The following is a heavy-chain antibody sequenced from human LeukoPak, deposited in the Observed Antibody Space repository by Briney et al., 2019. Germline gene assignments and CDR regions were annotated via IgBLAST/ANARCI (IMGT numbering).Heavy chain of an antibody. CDR1: GFTFSSYW. CDR3: AKEMIEMATVDYFDY. CDR2: INTDGSST. J-gene: IGHJ4*02. D-gene: IGHD5-24*01. Sequence: GGSLRLSCAASGFTFSSYWMHWVRQAPGKGLVWVSRINTDGSSTSYADSVKGRFTISRDNAKNTLYLQMNSLRAEDTAVYYCAKEMIEMATVDYFDYWGQGTLVTVSS. V-gene: IGHV3-74*01.